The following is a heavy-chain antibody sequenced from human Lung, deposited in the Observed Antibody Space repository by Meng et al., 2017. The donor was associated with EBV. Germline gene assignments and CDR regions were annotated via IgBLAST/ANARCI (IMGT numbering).Heavy chain of an antibody. D-gene: IGHD6-13*01. CDR1: GGSIGSGDYY. CDR2: IYYSGST. J-gene: IGHJ4*02. Sequence: QVQLQEEGPGLVKPSQTLPLTCTVSGGSIGSGDYYWSWIRQPPGKGLEWIGYIYYSGSTYYNPSLKSRVTISVDTSKNQFSLKLSSVTAADTAVYYCARARSIAAAVIDYWGQGTLVTVSS. V-gene: IGHV4-30-4*01. CDR3: ARARSIAAAVIDY.